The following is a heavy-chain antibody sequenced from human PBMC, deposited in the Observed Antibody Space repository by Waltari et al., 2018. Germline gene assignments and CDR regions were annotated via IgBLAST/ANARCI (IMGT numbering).Heavy chain of an antibody. Sequence: QVQLVQSGAEVKKPGSSVKVSCKASGGTFSSSAISRVRQAPGQGLEWMGRIIPIFGTANYAQKFQGRVTITADKSTSTAYMELSSLRSEDTAVYYCARNTLYSYGFWLIWGQGTMVTVSS. CDR3: ARNTLYSYGFWLI. CDR1: GGTFSSSA. J-gene: IGHJ3*02. D-gene: IGHD5-18*01. CDR2: IIPIFGTA. V-gene: IGHV1-69*08.